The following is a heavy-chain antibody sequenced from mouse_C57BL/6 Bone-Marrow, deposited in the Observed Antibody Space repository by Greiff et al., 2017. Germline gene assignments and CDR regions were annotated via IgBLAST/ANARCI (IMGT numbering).Heavy chain of an antibody. CDR2: GQGLEWIG. Sequence: LVESGPELARPWASVKISCQAFYTFSRRVHFAIRDTNYWMQWVKQRPGQGLEWIGAIYPGNGDTSYNQKFKGKATLTADKSSSTAYMQLSSLTSEDSAVYYCACPLGSSTDWYFDVWGTGTTVTVSS. CDR3: SEDSAVYYCACPLGSSTDWYFDV. CDR1: YTFSRRVH. D-gene: IGHD1-3*01. J-gene: IGHJ1*03. V-gene: IGHV1-87*01.